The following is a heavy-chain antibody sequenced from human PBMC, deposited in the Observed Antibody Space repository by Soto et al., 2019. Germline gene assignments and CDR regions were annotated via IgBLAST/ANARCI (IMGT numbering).Heavy chain of an antibody. CDR3: AKIFVYGDYFLGGGFDY. CDR1: GFTFSSYA. V-gene: IGHV3-23*01. J-gene: IGHJ4*02. Sequence: GGSLRLSCAASGFTFSSYAMSWVRQAPGKGLEWVSAISGSGGSTYYADSVKGRFTISRANSKNTLYLQMNSLRAEDTAVYYCAKIFVYGDYFLGGGFDYWGQGTLVTVSS. CDR2: ISGSGGST. D-gene: IGHD4-17*01.